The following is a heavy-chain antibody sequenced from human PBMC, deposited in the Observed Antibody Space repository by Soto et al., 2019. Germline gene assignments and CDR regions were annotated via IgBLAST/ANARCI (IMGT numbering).Heavy chain of an antibody. Sequence: SVKVSCKASGFTFTSSAVQWVRQARGQRLEWIGWIVVGSGNTNYAQKFQERVTITRDMSTSTAYMELGSLRSEDTAVYYCAAPAHLGYSYTIYYYYGMDVWG. V-gene: IGHV1-58*01. CDR1: GFTFTSSA. CDR2: IVVGSGNT. D-gene: IGHD5-18*01. CDR3: AAPAHLGYSYTIYYYYGMDV. J-gene: IGHJ6*02.